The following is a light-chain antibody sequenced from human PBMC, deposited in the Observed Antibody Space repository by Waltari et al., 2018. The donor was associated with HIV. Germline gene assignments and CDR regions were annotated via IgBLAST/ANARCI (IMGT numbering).Light chain of an antibody. CDR2: DDF. CDR1: NLGGKR. J-gene: IGLJ2*01. Sequence: SYVLTQPSSVSLAPGQTVTLTCGGDNLGGKRVPWYQQQPGQAPLLVISDDFDRPSGIPERFSGSKSETTATLTISGVEAGDEADYYCQVWDITSDRVVFGGGTHLTVL. CDR3: QVWDITSDRVV. V-gene: IGLV3-21*02.